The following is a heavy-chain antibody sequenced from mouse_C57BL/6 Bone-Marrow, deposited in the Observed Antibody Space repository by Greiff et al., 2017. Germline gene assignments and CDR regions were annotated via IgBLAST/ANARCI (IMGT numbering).Heavy chain of an antibody. D-gene: IGHD2-12*01. CDR3: TTQGTTDY. CDR2: IDPENGDT. V-gene: IGHV14-4*01. CDR1: GFNIKDDY. Sequence: VQLQQSGAELVRPGASVKLSCTASGFNIKDDYMHWVKQRPEQGLEWIGWIDPENGDTEYASKFQGKATITADTSSNTAYLQLSSLTSEDTAVYYCTTQGTTDYGGQGTTLTVAS. J-gene: IGHJ2*01.